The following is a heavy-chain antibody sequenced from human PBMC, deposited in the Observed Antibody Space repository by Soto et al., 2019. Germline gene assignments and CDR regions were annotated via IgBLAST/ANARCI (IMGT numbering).Heavy chain of an antibody. D-gene: IGHD6-13*01. CDR2: INAGNGNT. CDR1: GYTFTSYA. V-gene: IGHV1-3*01. Sequence: GASVKVSCKASGYTFTSYAMHWVRQAPGQRLEWMGWINAGNGNTKYSQKFQGRVTITRDTSASTAYMELSSLRSEDTAVYYCARDREEDSSSWYRYYGMDVWGQGTTVTVSS. J-gene: IGHJ6*02. CDR3: ARDREEDSSSWYRYYGMDV.